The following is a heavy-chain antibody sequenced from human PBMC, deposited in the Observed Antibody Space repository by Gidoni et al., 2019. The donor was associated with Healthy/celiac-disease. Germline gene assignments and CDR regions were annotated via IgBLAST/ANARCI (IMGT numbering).Heavy chain of an antibody. CDR1: GGSISSSNW. Sequence: QVQLQESGPGLVKPSGTLSLTCAVSGGSISSSNWWSWVRQPPGKGLEGIGEIYHSGSTNYNPSRKSRVTISVDKSKNQFSLKLSSVTAADTAVYYCARLVGGGSGSYYTPNDYWGQGTLVTVSS. CDR2: IYHSGST. CDR3: ARLVGGGSGSYYTPNDY. D-gene: IGHD3-10*01. V-gene: IGHV4-4*02. J-gene: IGHJ4*02.